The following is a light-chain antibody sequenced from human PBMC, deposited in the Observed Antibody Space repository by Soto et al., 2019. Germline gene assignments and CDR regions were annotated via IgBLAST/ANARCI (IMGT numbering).Light chain of an antibody. CDR1: SSDVGTYNY. CDR2: EVS. CDR3: NSYTSSKPRV. Sequence: QSALTQPASVSGSPGQSITISCTGTSSDVGTYNYVSWYQQHPGNAPKLMIYEVSNRPSGVSNRFSGSKSGNTASLTICGLQAEDEDDSYCNSYTSSKPRVFAEGTEPTLL. V-gene: IGLV2-14*01. J-gene: IGLJ3*02.